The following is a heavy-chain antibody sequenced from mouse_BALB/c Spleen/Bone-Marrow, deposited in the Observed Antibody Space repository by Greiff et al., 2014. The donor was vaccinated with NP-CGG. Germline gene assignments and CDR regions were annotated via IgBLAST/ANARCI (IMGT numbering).Heavy chain of an antibody. CDR3: ARVLRWSLDY. D-gene: IGHD6-2*01. V-gene: IGHV1-4*01. CDR1: GYTFTSYT. Sequence: VQLQQSGAELARPGASVKMSCKASGYTFTSYTMHWVKQRPGQGLEWIGFINPSSNYTNYNQKFKDKATLTADKSSSTAYVQPSSLTSEDSAVYYCARVLRWSLDYWGQGTTLTVSS. J-gene: IGHJ2*01. CDR2: INPSSNYT.